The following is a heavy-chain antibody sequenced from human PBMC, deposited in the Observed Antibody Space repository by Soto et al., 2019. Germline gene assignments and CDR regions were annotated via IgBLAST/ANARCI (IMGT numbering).Heavy chain of an antibody. CDR1: GYTFTSYG. Sequence: QVQLVQSGAEVKKPGASVKVSCKASGYTFTSYGISWVRQAPGQGLEWMGWISAYNGNTNYAQKLQGRVTMTTDTSTSKAYMEAGNPRSEHPAVYYCARAFSGGSRRGWFDPWGQGTLVTVSS. V-gene: IGHV1-18*01. CDR2: ISAYNGNT. CDR3: ARAFSGGSRRGWFDP. D-gene: IGHD2-15*01. J-gene: IGHJ5*02.